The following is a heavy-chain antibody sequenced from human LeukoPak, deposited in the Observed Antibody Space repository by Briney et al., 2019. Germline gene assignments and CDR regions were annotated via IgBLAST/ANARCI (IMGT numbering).Heavy chain of an antibody. CDR3: ARGTVAGFNTLRWYWYSDL. Sequence: SETLSLTCAVYGGSFSGYYWSWIRQPPGKGLEWIGEINHSGSTNYNPSLKSRVTISVDTSKNQFSLKLSSVTAADTAVYYCARGTVAGFNTLRWYWYSDLWGRGTLVTVSS. D-gene: IGHD4-23*01. J-gene: IGHJ2*01. CDR1: GGSFSGYY. V-gene: IGHV4-34*01. CDR2: INHSGST.